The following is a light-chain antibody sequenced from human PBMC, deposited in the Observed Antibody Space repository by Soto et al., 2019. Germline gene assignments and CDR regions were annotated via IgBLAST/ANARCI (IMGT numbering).Light chain of an antibody. CDR1: ESVSGN. CDR2: DTA. CDR3: QQYSQWPT. J-gene: IGKJ5*01. V-gene: IGKV3-15*01. Sequence: EIVMTQSPVTLSVSPGERATLSCRASESVSGNLAWYQQKPGQAPRLLIYDTASRATAIPARFSGSGSGTEFTLTISSLQSEDFALYYCQQYSQWPTFGQGTRLEIK.